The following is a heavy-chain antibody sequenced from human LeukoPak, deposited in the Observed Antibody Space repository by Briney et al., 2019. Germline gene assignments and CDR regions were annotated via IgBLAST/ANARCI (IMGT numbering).Heavy chain of an antibody. CDR1: GYTFTSYD. D-gene: IGHD4-17*01. CDR2: MNPNSGGT. V-gene: IGHV1-2*02. J-gene: IGHJ4*02. CDR3: ARDSAVS. Sequence: GASVKVSCKASGYTFTSYDINWVRQATGQGLEWMGWMNPNSGGTNYAQKFQGRVTMTRDTSISTAYMELSRLRSDDTAVYYCARDSAVSWGQGTLVTVSS.